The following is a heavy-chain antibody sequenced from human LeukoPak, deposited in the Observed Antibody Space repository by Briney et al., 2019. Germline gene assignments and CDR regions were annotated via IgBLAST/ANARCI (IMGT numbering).Heavy chain of an antibody. V-gene: IGHV3-43*02. CDR2: ISGDGGST. Sequence: GGSLRLSCAASGITFDDYAMHWVRQAPGKGLDWVSLISGDGGSTYYADSVKGRFTISRDNSKDSLYLQMNSLRTEDTALYYCVTDRMREYGHYFDNWGQGTLVTVSS. J-gene: IGHJ4*02. CDR1: GITFDDYA. CDR3: VTDRMREYGHYFDN. D-gene: IGHD3-10*01.